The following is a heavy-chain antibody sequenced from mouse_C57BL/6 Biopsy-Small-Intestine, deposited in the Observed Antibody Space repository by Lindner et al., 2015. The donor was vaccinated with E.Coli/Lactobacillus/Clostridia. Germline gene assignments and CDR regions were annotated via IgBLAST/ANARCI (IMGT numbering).Heavy chain of an antibody. J-gene: IGHJ3*01. CDR2: INPSTGGT. CDR1: GYSFTGYY. Sequence: VQLQESGPELVKPGASVKISCKASGYSFTGYYMKWVKQSPEKSLEWMGEINPSTGGTTYNQKFKAKATLTVDKSSSTAYMQLKSLTSEDSAVYYCARCFEHGSSYKAWFAYWGQGTLVTVSA. D-gene: IGHD1-1*01. V-gene: IGHV1-42*01. CDR3: ARCFEHGSSYKAWFAY.